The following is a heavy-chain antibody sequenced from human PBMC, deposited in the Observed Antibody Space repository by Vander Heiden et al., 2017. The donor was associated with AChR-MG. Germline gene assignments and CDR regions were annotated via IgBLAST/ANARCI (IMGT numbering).Heavy chain of an antibody. CDR2: MNPNSGNT. CDR3: ARGAYDHDYGYIFDY. J-gene: IGHJ4*02. D-gene: IGHD4-17*01. CDR1: GYTFNSYD. Sequence: QVQLVQSGAAVKKPGASVTVYCKASGYTFNSYDINWVRQATGQGLEWMGWMNPNSGNTGYAQKFQGRVTMTRNTSISTAYMELSSLRSEDTAVYYCARGAYDHDYGYIFDYWGQGTLVTVSS. V-gene: IGHV1-8*01.